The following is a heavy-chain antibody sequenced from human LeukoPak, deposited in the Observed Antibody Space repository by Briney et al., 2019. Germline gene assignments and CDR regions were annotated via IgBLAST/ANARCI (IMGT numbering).Heavy chain of an antibody. Sequence: PSETLSLTCSVSGGSISSPNHDWAWIRQPPGQGLVWIGSIYYSGTTYYNLSLKSRVTLSVDTYQNQFSLKLSSVTAADTAIYFCARSLGANTWVGNWFDPWGQGTLVTVSS. D-gene: IGHD3-10*01. CDR2: IYYSGTT. J-gene: IGHJ5*02. CDR3: ARSLGANTWVGNWFDP. V-gene: IGHV4-39*01. CDR1: GGSISSPNHD.